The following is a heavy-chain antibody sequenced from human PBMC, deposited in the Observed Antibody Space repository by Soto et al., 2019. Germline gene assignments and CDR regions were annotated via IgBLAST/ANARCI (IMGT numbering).Heavy chain of an antibody. D-gene: IGHD3-3*01. Sequence: PVVSLRHCYAASGVSFGSYAVSWVRQAPGKGLEWVSTISGSDGKTFYADSVKGRFSISRDTSQSALYLQMNSLRADDTAMYYCARWSYLDYWGQGTRVTVSS. CDR1: GVSFGSYA. J-gene: IGHJ4*02. CDR2: ISGSDGKT. CDR3: ARWSYLDY. V-gene: IGHV3-23*01.